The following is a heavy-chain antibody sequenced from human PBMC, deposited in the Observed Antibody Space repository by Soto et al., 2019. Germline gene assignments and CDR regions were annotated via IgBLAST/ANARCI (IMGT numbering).Heavy chain of an antibody. V-gene: IGHV3-13*04. CDR2: IGTAADT. CDR3: ARGWLRREYLDY. J-gene: IGHJ4*02. Sequence: EVQLVESGGGLVQPGGSLRLSCAASGFTFRTNDMHWVRQAPGKGLEWVSGIGTAADTYYPDSVKGRFTISRENAKNSLYLQMKSLRAGDTAVYYCARGWLRREYLDYWGQGTLVTVSS. D-gene: IGHD5-12*01. CDR1: GFTFRTND.